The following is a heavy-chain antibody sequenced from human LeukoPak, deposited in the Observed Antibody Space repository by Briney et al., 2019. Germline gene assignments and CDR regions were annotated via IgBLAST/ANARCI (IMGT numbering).Heavy chain of an antibody. Sequence: GGSLRLSCAASGFTVSYSFMNWVRQAPGKGLEWVAIIYSDGSTYYADSVKGRFTISRDNSKNTLYLQMNSLRAEDTAVYYCARVVPTSKWDFDYWGQGTLVTVSS. CDR2: IYSDGST. CDR1: GFTVSYSF. D-gene: IGHD2-2*01. V-gene: IGHV3-66*01. CDR3: ARVVPTSKWDFDY. J-gene: IGHJ4*02.